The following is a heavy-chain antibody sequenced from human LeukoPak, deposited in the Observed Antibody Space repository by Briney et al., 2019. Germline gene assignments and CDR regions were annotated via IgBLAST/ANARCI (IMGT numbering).Heavy chain of an antibody. CDR2: IYHSGST. CDR1: GGSISSGGYS. CDR3: ARDGGSYYFDY. V-gene: IGHV4-30-2*01. J-gene: IGHJ4*02. D-gene: IGHD1-26*01. Sequence: SQALSLTCAVSGGSISSGGYSWSWIRQPPGKGLEWIGYIYHSGSTYYNPSLKSRVTISVDRSKNQFSLKLSSVTAADTAVYYCARDGGSYYFDYWGQGTLVTVPS.